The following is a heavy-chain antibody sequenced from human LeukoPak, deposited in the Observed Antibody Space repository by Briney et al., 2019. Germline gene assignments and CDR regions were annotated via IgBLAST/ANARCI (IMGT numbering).Heavy chain of an antibody. CDR2: INPNSGGT. Sequence: ASVKVSCKASGYTFTGYYTHWVRQAPGQGLEWMGWINPNSGGTNYAQKFQGRVTMTRDTSISTAYMELSRLRSDDTAVYYCARDALPTVVVPAAMARWGQGTLVTVSS. J-gene: IGHJ4*02. CDR1: GYTFTGYY. CDR3: ARDALPTVVVPAAMAR. V-gene: IGHV1-2*02. D-gene: IGHD2-2*01.